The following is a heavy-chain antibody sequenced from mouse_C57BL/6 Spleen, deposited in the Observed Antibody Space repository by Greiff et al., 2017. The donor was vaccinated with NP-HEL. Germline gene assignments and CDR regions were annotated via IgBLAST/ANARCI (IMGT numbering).Heavy chain of an antibody. J-gene: IGHJ4*01. V-gene: IGHV1-18*01. CDR1: GYTFTDYN. Sequence: VQLQQSGPELVKPGASVKIPCKASGYTFTDYNMDWVKQSHGKSLEWIGDINPNNGGTIYNQKFKGKATLTVDKSSSTAYMELRSLTSEDTAVYYCARRGYYAAMDYWGQGTSVTVSS. CDR3: ARRGYYAAMDY. CDR2: INPNNGGT. D-gene: IGHD1-1*01.